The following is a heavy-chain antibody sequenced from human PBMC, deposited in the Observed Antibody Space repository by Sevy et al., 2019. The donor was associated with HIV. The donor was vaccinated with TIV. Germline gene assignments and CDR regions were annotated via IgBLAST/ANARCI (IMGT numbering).Heavy chain of an antibody. CDR2: IYYSGGT. Sequence: SETLSLTCTVSGGSISNYYWNWIRQPPGKGLEWIGYIYYSGGTNYNPSLRSRVTMSADTSKNQFSLKVSFVTGADTAMYYCARGNSGSYGWFDPWGQGTLVTVSS. D-gene: IGHD1-26*01. CDR3: ARGNSGSYGWFDP. J-gene: IGHJ5*02. V-gene: IGHV4-59*01. CDR1: GGSISNYY.